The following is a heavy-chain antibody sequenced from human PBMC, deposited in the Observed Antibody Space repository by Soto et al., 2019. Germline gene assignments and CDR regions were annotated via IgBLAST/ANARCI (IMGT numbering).Heavy chain of an antibody. Sequence: EVQVVESGGGLVHPGGSLRLSCAASGFTVSSNYMSWVRQAPGKGLEWVSVIYGDSNTYYADSVKGRFTISRDNSKNTLYLQMNSLRAEDTAVYYCARDFDYWGQETLVTVSS. J-gene: IGHJ4*02. CDR2: IYGDSNT. V-gene: IGHV3-66*01. CDR1: GFTVSSNY. CDR3: ARDFDY.